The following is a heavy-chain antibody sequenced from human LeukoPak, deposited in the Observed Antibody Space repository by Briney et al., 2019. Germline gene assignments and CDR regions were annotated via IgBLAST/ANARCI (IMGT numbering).Heavy chain of an antibody. D-gene: IGHD7-27*01. V-gene: IGHV3-7*01. CDR3: ARDLNWETY. J-gene: IGHJ4*02. CDR1: GFTFCSYW. Sequence: GGSLRLSCAASGFTFCSYWMTWVRQAPGKGLEWVANIKTDGSLLYYVDSVKDRFTISRDNAKNSLYLQMNSLRVEDTAVYYCARDLNWETYWGQGTLVSVSS. CDR2: IKTDGSLL.